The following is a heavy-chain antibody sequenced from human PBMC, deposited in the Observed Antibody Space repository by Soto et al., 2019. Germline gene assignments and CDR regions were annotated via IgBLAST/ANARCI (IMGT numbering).Heavy chain of an antibody. CDR2: ISAYNGNT. D-gene: IGHD6-19*01. J-gene: IGHJ4*02. V-gene: IGHV1-18*04. CDR3: ARDSGKGIAVAGVKY. Sequence: QVQLVQSGAEVKKPGASVKVSCRASGYTFSSYGISWVRQAPGQGLEWMGWISAYNGNTNYAQKLQGRVTMTTDTSTSTAYMELRSLRSDDTAVYYCARDSGKGIAVAGVKYWGQGTLVTVSS. CDR1: GYTFSSYG.